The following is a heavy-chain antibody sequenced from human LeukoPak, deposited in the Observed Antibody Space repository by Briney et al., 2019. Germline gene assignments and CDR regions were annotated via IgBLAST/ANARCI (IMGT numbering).Heavy chain of an antibody. CDR3: AREYYHYYEGFDD. Sequence: ASVKVSCKASGYTFTSYDISWLRQAPGQGLEWMGRISAYNGNTNYAQKLQGRVTMTTDTSTRTAYMELRSLRSDDTAVYFCAREYYHYYEGFDDWGQGSLVTVSS. CDR2: ISAYNGNT. CDR1: GYTFTSYD. J-gene: IGHJ4*01. V-gene: IGHV1-18*01. D-gene: IGHD3-16*01.